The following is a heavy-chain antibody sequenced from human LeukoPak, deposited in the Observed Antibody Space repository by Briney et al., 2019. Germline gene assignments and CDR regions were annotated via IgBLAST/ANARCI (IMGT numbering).Heavy chain of an antibody. CDR2: ISAYNGNT. D-gene: IGHD6-13*01. CDR1: GYTFTSYG. Sequence: ASVKVSCKASGYTFTSYGISWVRQAPGQGLEWMGWISAYNGNTNYAQKLQGRVTMTTDTSTSTAYVELRSLRSDDTAVYYCARDEVAAAHLPLDYWGQGTLVTASS. V-gene: IGHV1-18*01. CDR3: ARDEVAAAHLPLDY. J-gene: IGHJ4*02.